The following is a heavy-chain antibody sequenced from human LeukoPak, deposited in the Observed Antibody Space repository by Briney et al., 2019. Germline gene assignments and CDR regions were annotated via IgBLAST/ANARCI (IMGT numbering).Heavy chain of an antibody. Sequence: KPSETLSLTCTVSGGSISSYYWRWIRQPPGEGLGGDWYIYYSGSTNYNPSLKSRVTISVDTSKNQFSLKLSSVTAADTAVYYCARSRPTYYYDSSGTNFDYWGQGTLVTVSS. V-gene: IGHV4-59*08. CDR3: ARSRPTYYYDSSGTNFDY. D-gene: IGHD3-22*01. CDR1: GGSISSYY. CDR2: IYYSGST. J-gene: IGHJ4*02.